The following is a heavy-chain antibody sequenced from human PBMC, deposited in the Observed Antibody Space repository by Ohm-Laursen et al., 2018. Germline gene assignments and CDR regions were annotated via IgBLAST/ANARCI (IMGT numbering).Heavy chain of an antibody. CDR3: ARSKGGYCSSTSCYLAYFQH. V-gene: IGHV3-33*01. D-gene: IGHD2-2*01. CDR2: VWNDGSNK. CDR1: GFTFSSYG. Sequence: SLRLSCAASGFTFSSYGMHWVRQAPGKGLEWVAVVWNDGSNKYYADSVKGRFTISRDNSKNTLYLQMNSLRAEDTAVYYCARSKGGYCSSTSCYLAYFQHWGQGTLVTVSS. J-gene: IGHJ1*01.